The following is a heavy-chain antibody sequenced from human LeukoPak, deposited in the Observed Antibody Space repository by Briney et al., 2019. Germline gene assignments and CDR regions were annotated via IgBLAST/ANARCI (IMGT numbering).Heavy chain of an antibody. CDR1: GGSISSYY. CDR3: AKDYYYDSSGYYYRGVFDY. D-gene: IGHD3-22*01. J-gene: IGHJ4*02. V-gene: IGHV3-23*01. CDR2: ISGSGGST. Sequence: ETLSLTCTVSGGSISSYYWSWIRQPPGKGLEWVSAISGSGGSTYYADSVKGRFTISRDNSKNTLYLQMNSLRAEDTAVYYCAKDYYYDSSGYYYRGVFDYWGQGTLVTVSS.